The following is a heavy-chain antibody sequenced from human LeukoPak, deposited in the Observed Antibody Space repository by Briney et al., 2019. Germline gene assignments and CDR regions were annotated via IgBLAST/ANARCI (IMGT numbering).Heavy chain of an antibody. CDR3: ARIVGTLSGYYGMDV. V-gene: IGHV1-69*04. Sequence: ASVKVSCKASGGTFSSYAISWVRQAPGQGLEWMGRIIPILGIANYAQKFQGRVTIAADKSTSTAYMELSSLRSEDTAVYYCARIVGTLSGYYGMDVWGQGTTVTVSS. CDR2: IIPILGIA. CDR1: GGTFSSYA. D-gene: IGHD1-14*01. J-gene: IGHJ6*02.